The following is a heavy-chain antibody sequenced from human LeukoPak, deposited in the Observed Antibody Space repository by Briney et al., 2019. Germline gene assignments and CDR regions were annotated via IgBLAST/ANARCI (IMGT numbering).Heavy chain of an antibody. Sequence: SETLSLTCTVSGGSIKNYYWTWIRQPPGKGLEWIGYIYYSGSTSSNPSLKSRVTISVDTSKNQFSLRLKYVTAADTAVYYCARDVPRGTGYMDVWAKGPRSPSP. CDR3: ARDVPRGTGYMDV. V-gene: IGHV4-59*01. CDR2: IYYSGST. J-gene: IGHJ6*03. CDR1: GGSIKNYY. D-gene: IGHD3-10*01.